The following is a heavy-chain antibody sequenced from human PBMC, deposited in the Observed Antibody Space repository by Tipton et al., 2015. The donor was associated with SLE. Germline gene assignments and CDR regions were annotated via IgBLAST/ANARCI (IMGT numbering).Heavy chain of an antibody. D-gene: IGHD3-16*01. CDR1: GFTFSSYA. CDR3: AGGTGAYFDH. V-gene: IGHV3-30*02. CDR2: IRADGSNK. Sequence: SLRLSCATSGFTFSSYALSWVRQAPGEGLEWVAFIRADGSNKDYADSVKGRFTISRDNSKNTLYLQMNRLRVEDTAVYYCAGGTGAYFDHWGQGTLVTVSS. J-gene: IGHJ4*02.